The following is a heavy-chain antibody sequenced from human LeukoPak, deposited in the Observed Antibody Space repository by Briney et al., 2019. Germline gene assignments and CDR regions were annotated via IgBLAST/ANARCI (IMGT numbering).Heavy chain of an antibody. CDR3: ARHGPKLVGASTFYFDI. CDR1: GGSISNIF. J-gene: IGHJ4*02. V-gene: IGHV4-59*08. CDR2: IYSSGST. Sequence: ASETLSLTCTVSGGSISNIFWSRIRQSPGKGLEWIGYIYSSGSTDYNPSLKSRVTVSVDTSKNQFSLKVNSVTAADTAVYYCARHGPKLVGASTFYFDIWGQGILVTVSS. D-gene: IGHD1-26*01.